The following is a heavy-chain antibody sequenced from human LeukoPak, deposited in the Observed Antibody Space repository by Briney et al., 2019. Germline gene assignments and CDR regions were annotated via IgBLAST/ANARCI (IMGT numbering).Heavy chain of an antibody. CDR1: GGSFSGYY. V-gene: IGHV4-34*01. CDR2: INHSGST. CDR3: ARGHNSYHTIFGVVIMNSNWFDP. J-gene: IGHJ5*02. Sequence: SETLSLTCAVYGGSFSGYYWSWIRQPPGKGLEWIGEINHSGSTNYNPSLKSRVTISVDTSKNQFSLKLSSVTAADTAVYYCARGHNSYHTIFGVVIMNSNWFDPWGQGTLVTVSS. D-gene: IGHD3-3*01.